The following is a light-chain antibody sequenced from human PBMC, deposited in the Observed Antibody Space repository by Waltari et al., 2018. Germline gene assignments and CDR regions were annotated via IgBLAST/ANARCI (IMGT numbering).Light chain of an antibody. J-gene: IGLJ3*02. Sequence: QTVVTQEPSLTVSPGGTVTLTCASSTGAVTSDYYPNWFQQKPGQAPRALIHSTSVRYSCTPSRISGSLRGGKAALTLSGVQPEDEADYYCLLYYGGPWVFGGGTKVTVL. CDR1: TGAVTSDYY. V-gene: IGLV7-43*01. CDR2: STS. CDR3: LLYYGGPWV.